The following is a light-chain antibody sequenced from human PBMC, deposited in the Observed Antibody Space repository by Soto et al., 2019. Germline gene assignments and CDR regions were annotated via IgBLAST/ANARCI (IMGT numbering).Light chain of an antibody. CDR1: QSVSNNY. J-gene: IGKJ5*01. CDR3: QQYGSSPPYT. Sequence: EIVLTQSPGTLSLSPGERATLSCRASQSVSNNYLAWYQQKPGQAPRLLIYGASSRATGIPDRFSGSGSGTDFTLTISRLEPEDFAVYYCQQYGSSPPYTFGQGTRLETK. CDR2: GAS. V-gene: IGKV3-20*01.